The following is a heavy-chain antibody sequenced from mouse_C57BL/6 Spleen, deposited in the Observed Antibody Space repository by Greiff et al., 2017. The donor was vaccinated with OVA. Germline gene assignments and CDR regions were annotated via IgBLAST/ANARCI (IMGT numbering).Heavy chain of an antibody. CDR1: GYTFTSYW. CDR2: IHPNSGST. J-gene: IGHJ4*01. V-gene: IGHV1-64*01. Sequence: QVQLQQPGAELVKPGASVKLSCKASGYTFTSYWMHWVKQRPGQGLEWIGRIHPNSGSTNYNEKFKSKATLTVDKSSSTAYMQLSSLTSEDSAVYYCAPQTAHDHYYAMDYWGQGTSVTVSS. D-gene: IGHD3-2*02. CDR3: APQTAHDHYYAMDY.